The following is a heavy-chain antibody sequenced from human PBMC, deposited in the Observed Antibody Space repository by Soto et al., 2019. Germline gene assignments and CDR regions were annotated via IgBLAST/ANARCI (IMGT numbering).Heavy chain of an antibody. CDR2: ISTTGVT. D-gene: IGHD2-15*01. CDR3: ARHGGDVVMVRD. V-gene: IGHV4-59*08. Sequence: QVKLQESGRGLVKPSETLSLSCTVSGGSLGDVYWTWIRQPPGKEMEWIGYISTTGVTNYSPSLKSRFTMSTDTSMNQFSLNLSSVTAADTAIYFCARHGGDVVMVRDWGQGIQVTVSS. CDR1: GGSLGDVY. J-gene: IGHJ4*02.